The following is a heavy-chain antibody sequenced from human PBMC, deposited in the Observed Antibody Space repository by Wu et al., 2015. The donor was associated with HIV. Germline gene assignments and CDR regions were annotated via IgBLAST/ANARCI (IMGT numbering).Heavy chain of an antibody. CDR2: IIPIFGTA. CDR1: GGTFSSYA. D-gene: IGHD6-13*01. V-gene: IGHV1-69*05. CDR3: ARDRVPTHDRKRPGIAAADNWFDP. J-gene: IGHJ5*02. Sequence: QVQLVQSGAEVKKPGSSVKVSCKASGGTFSSYAISWVRQAPGQGLEWMGGIIPIFGTANYAQKFQGRVTITTDESTSTAYMELSSLRSEDTAVYYCARDRVPTHDRKRPGIAAADNWFDPWGQGTLVTVSS.